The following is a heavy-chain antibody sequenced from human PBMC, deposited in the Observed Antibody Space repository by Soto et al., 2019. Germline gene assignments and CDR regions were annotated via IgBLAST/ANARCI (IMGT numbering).Heavy chain of an antibody. CDR3: ARGEPHRSGWDFDF. Sequence: QVQLVQSGAEVKKPGASVKVSCTASGYRLTSNYINWVRQAPGEGLEWMGKINPSGGTTRYGQKLQGIVTMTSDTSTSTIYIEMRSLRSEDTAVYYVARGEPHRSGWDFDFWGQGTLVIVSP. CDR1: GYRLTSNY. D-gene: IGHD6-19*01. V-gene: IGHV1-46*03. J-gene: IGHJ4*02. CDR2: INPSGGTT.